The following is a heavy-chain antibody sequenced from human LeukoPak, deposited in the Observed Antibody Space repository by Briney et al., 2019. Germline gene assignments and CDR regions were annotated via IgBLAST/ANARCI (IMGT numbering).Heavy chain of an antibody. CDR1: GYSFTSYW. CDR2: IYPGGSDT. V-gene: IGHV5-51*01. CDR3: ARRRFSSSWWDFDY. D-gene: IGHD6-13*01. Sequence: GESLKISCKGSGYSFTSYWIGWVRQMPGKGLECVGIIYPGGSDTRYSPSFQGQVTISADKSISTAYLQWSSLKASDTAMYYCARRRFSSSWWDFDYWGQGTLVTVSS. J-gene: IGHJ4*02.